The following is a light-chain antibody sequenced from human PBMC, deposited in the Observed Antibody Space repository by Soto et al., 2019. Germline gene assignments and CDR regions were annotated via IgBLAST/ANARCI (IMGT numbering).Light chain of an antibody. CDR3: CSYAGDYTVV. CDR1: RSDVGAYNY. J-gene: IGLJ3*02. V-gene: IGLV2-11*01. CDR2: DIN. Sequence: QSALTQPRSVSGSPGQSVTISCTGTRSDVGAYNYASWYQQHPGTAPKLMLYDINKRPSGVPDRFSGSKSGNTASLTISGLQAEDEADYYCCSYAGDYTVVFGGGTKLTVL.